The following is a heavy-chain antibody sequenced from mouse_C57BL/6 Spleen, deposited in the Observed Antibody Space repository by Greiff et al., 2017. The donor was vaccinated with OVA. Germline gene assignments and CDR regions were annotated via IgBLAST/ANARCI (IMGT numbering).Heavy chain of an antibody. J-gene: IGHJ1*03. D-gene: IGHD4-1*01. CDR1: GYTFTSYC. CDR3: ATGANWGDGYFDV. V-gene: IGHV1-64*01. Sequence: VQLQQSGAELVKPGASVKLSCTASGYTFTSYCMHWVKQRPGQGLEWIGMIHPNSGSTNYNEKFKSKATLTVDKSSSTAYMQLSSLTSEDAAVYYCATGANWGDGYFDVWGTGTTVTVSS. CDR2: IHPNSGST.